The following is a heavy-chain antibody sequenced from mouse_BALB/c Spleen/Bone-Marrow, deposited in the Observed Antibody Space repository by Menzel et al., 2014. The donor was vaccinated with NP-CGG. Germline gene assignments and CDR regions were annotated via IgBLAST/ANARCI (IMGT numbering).Heavy chain of an antibody. Sequence: QVQLKQSGPGLVAPSQNLSITCTVSGFSLTNYGVHWIRRPPGKGLEWLGIIWAGGSTNYNSALMSRLSISIDNSKSQVFFKMNSLQTDDTAIYYCATYDYDGRFDYWGQGTTLTVSS. V-gene: IGHV2-9*02. CDR3: ATYDYDGRFDY. J-gene: IGHJ2*01. CDR1: GFSLTNYG. D-gene: IGHD2-4*01. CDR2: IWAGGST.